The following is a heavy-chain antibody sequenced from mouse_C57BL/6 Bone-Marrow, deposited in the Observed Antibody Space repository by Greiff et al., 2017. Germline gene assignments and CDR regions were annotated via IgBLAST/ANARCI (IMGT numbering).Heavy chain of an antibody. V-gene: IGHV10-3*01. CDR2: IRSKSSNSAT. D-gene: IGHD1-1*01. CDR3: AQGDGSSLAY. J-gene: IGHJ3*01. CDR1: GFTFNTYA. Sequence: EVQLMESGGGLVQPKGSLKLSCAASGFTFNTYAMHWVRQAPGKGLEWVARIRSKSSNSATYYADSVKDRFTISRDASQSMLYLQMNSLKSEDTAMYYCAQGDGSSLAYWGQGTLVTVSA.